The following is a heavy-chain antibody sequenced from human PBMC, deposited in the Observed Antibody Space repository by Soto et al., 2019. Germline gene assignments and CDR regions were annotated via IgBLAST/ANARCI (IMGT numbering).Heavy chain of an antibody. Sequence: ASVKVSCKASGYTFTSYGISWVRQAPGQGLEWMGWISAYNGNTNYAQKLQGRVTMTTDTSTSTAYMELRSLRSDDTAVYYCARGETSDFWSGYYPMGHYYYGMDVWGQGTTVTAP. CDR1: GYTFTSYG. V-gene: IGHV1-18*01. D-gene: IGHD3-3*01. J-gene: IGHJ6*02. CDR2: ISAYNGNT. CDR3: ARGETSDFWSGYYPMGHYYYGMDV.